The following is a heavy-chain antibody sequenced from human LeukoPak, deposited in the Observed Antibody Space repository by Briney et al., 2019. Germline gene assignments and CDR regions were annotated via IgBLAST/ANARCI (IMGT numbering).Heavy chain of an antibody. CDR2: IYTSGST. J-gene: IGHJ4*02. V-gene: IGHV4-4*09. CDR3: ARGMTGYVIDY. D-gene: IGHD5-12*01. CDR1: GGSISSYY. Sequence: SETLSLTCTVSGGSISSYYWSWIRQPPGKGLEWIGYIYTSGSTNYNPSLKSRVTISVDTSKNQFSLKLSSVTAADTAVYYCARGMTGYVIDYWGQGTLVTVSS.